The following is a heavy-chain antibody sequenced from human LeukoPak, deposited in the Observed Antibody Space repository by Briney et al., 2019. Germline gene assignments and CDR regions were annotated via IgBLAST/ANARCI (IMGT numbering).Heavy chain of an antibody. D-gene: IGHD3-22*01. V-gene: IGHV4-4*07. J-gene: IGHJ4*02. CDR2: IYTSGST. CDR1: GGSISSYC. CDR3: ARIYYDSSGPFDY. Sequence: SETLSLTCTVSGGSISSYCWSWIRQPAGKGLEWIGRIYTSGSTNYNPSLKSRVTISVDTSKNQFSLKLSSVTAADTAVYYCARIYYDSSGPFDYWGQGTLVTVSS.